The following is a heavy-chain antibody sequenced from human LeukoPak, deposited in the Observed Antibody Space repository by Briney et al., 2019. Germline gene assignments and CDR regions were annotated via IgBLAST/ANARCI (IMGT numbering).Heavy chain of an antibody. CDR2: VYSSGAT. CDR1: GGSISSSSYY. J-gene: IGHJ4*02. Sequence: PSETLSLTCTVSGGSISSSSYYWSWIRQPAGKRLEWIGLVYSSGATNYNPSLQRRVTISLDRTNNQFSLKLTSVTAADTAVYYCARDMSHIHHIPTSPFYFDYWGQGTLVTVSS. CDR3: ARDMSHIHHIPTSPFYFDY. V-gene: IGHV4-61*02. D-gene: IGHD2-21*01.